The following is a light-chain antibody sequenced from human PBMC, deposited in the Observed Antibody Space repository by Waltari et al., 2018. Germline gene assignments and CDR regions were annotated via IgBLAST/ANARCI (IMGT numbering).Light chain of an antibody. V-gene: IGLV1-40*01. CDR1: SSNIGAGYD. CDR2: GNS. J-gene: IGLJ1*01. Sequence: QSVLTQPPSVSGAPGQRVTISCTGSSSNIGAGYDVHWYQQLPGTAPKLLIYGNSNRPSGVPDRFSASKSGTSASLAITGLQAEDEADYDCQSYASSLGGYVFGTGTKVTVL. CDR3: QSYASSLGGYV.